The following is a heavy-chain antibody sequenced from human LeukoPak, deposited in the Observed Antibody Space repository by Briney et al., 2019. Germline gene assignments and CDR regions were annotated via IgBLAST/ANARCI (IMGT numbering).Heavy chain of an antibody. V-gene: IGHV3-21*01. CDR3: ARGIQLWYTDY. J-gene: IGHJ4*02. Sequence: GGSLRLSCAASGFTFSSYTMNWVRQAPGKGLEWVSSVSGRSTYIYYADSVKGRFTISRDNVKNSMYLQMNSLRAEDTAVYYCARGIQLWYTDYWGQGTLVTVSS. CDR1: GFTFSSYT. CDR2: VSGRSTYI. D-gene: IGHD5-18*01.